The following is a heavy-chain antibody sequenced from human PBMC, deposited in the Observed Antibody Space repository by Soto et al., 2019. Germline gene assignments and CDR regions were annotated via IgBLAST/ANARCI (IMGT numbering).Heavy chain of an antibody. Sequence: RASVKVSCKASGYTFTGNYMHWVRQAPGQGLEWMGWINPNSGGTNYAQKFQGRVTMTRDTSASTAYMELSSLRSEDTAVYYCVRRHVSATGIDWFDPWGQGTLVTVSS. CDR3: VRRHVSATGIDWFDP. V-gene: IGHV1-2*02. J-gene: IGHJ5*02. D-gene: IGHD6-13*01. CDR2: INPNSGGT. CDR1: GYTFTGNY.